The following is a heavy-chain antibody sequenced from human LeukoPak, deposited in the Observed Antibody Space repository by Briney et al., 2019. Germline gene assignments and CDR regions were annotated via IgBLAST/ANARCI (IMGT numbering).Heavy chain of an antibody. CDR1: GYTFSGYY. V-gene: IGHV1-2*02. Sequence: ASVKVSCKASGYTFSGYYIHWVRQAPGQGLEWMGWINPTSGDTKYAQNFQGRVTMTRDTSSSTAYMELNRLKSDDTAVYFCARDEWFGELLGADYYSYYMDVWGKGTTVIVSS. CDR3: ARDEWFGELLGADYYSYYMDV. J-gene: IGHJ6*03. D-gene: IGHD3-10*01. CDR2: INPTSGDT.